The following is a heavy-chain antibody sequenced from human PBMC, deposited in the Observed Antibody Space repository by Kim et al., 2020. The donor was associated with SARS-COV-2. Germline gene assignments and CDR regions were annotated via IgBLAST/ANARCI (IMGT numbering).Heavy chain of an antibody. D-gene: IGHD5-18*01. CDR1: GYTFTSYP. CDR2: ININTGNP. V-gene: IGHV7-4-1*01. J-gene: IGHJ4*02. Sequence: ASVKVSCKASGYTFTSYPMKWVRQAPGQGLEWMGWININTGNPTYGQEFTGRFVFSLDTSASTAYLQIRSLKAEDTAVYYCARVGRAVDTAMVNFDYWGQGTLVTVSS. CDR3: ARVGRAVDTAMVNFDY.